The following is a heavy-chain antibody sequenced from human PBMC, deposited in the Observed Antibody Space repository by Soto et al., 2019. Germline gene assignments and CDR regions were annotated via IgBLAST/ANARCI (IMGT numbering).Heavy chain of an antibody. CDR3: ATPTADYYYGMDV. CDR2: INPNSGGT. V-gene: IGHV1-2*02. Sequence: GASVKVSWKASGYTFTGYYMHWVRQAPGQGIEWKGWINPNSGGTNYAQKFQGRVTMTRHTSISTAYMEPSRLRSDDTAVYYCATPTADYYYGMDVWGQGTTVTVSS. CDR1: GYTFTGYY. J-gene: IGHJ6*02.